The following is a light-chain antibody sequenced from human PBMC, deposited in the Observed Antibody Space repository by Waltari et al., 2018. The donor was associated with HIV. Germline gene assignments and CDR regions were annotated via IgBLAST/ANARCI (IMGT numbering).Light chain of an antibody. CDR2: DTS. J-gene: IGLJ3*02. V-gene: IGLV7-46*01. CDR1: TGAMTDGPT. CDR3: LLSYSGARPWV. Sequence: QAVVTQEPSLTVSPGGTVTLSRDPTTGAMTDGPTPPWFQHKPGQAPRTLIFDTSNRPSWTPARFSGSLLGGNPALTLSGAQPEDEAEYYCLLSYSGARPWVFGGGTKLTVL.